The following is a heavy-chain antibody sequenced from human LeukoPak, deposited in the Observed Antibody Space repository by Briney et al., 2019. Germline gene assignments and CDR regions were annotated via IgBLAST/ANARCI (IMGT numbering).Heavy chain of an antibody. CDR3: ARERHTVWFDP. J-gene: IGHJ5*02. CDR1: GFTFSSYW. Sequence: GGSLRLSCAASGFTFSSYWMNWARQAPGKGLGWVSVIYSGGSTYYADSVKGRFTISRDNSKNTLYLQMNSLRAEDTAVYYCARERHTVWFDPWGQGTLVTVSS. CDR2: IYSGGST. V-gene: IGHV3-53*01.